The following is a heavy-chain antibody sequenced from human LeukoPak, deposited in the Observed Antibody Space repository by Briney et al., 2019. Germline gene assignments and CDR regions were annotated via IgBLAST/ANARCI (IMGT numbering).Heavy chain of an antibody. CDR1: GGSISSYY. D-gene: IGHD2-15*01. CDR2: IYYSGST. Sequence: SETLSLTCTVSGGSISSYYWSWIRQPPGKGLEWIGYIYYSGSTNYNPSLKSRVTISVDTSKNQFSLTLSSVTAADTAIYYCARQKLNKILLWFDPWGQGILVTVSS. CDR3: ARQKLNKILLWFDP. J-gene: IGHJ5*02. V-gene: IGHV4-59*08.